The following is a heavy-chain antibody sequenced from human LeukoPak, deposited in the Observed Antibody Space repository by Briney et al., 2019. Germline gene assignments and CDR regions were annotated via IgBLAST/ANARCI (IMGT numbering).Heavy chain of an antibody. CDR1: GFTFSSYA. V-gene: IGHV3-30-3*01. J-gene: IGHJ4*02. D-gene: IGHD3-22*01. CDR2: ISYDGSNK. CDR3: ARGSVTMIVVVHFDY. Sequence: PGRSLRLPCAASGFTFSSYAMHWVRQAPGKGLEWVAVISYDGSNKYYADSVKGRFTISRDNSKNTLYLQMNSLRPEDTAVYYCARGSVTMIVVVHFDYWGQGTLVTVSS.